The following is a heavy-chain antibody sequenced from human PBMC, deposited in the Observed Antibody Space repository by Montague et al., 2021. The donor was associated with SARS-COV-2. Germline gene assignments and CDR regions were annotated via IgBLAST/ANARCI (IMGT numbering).Heavy chain of an antibody. J-gene: IGHJ6*02. CDR3: ARQPLGYDFVYYYYGMDV. CDR2: TYYRSKWYN. Sequence: CAISGDSVSSNSAAWNWIRQSPSGGLEWLGRTYYRSKWYNDYAVSVKSRITINPDTSKNQFSLQLNSVTPEDTAVYYCARQPLGYDFVYYYYGMDVWCQGTTVTVSS. CDR1: GDSVSSNSAA. V-gene: IGHV6-1*01. D-gene: IGHD5-12*01.